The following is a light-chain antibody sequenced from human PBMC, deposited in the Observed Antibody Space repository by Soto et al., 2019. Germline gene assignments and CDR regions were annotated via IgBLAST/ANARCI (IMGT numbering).Light chain of an antibody. J-gene: IGKJ4*01. Sequence: DIQMTQSPSTLSASVGDRVTITCRARQSISSWLAWYQQKPGTAPKLLIYDASSLESGVPSRFIGSGSGTEFTLTISSLQPDDFATYYCQQYNSYSSLTFGGGTKVEIK. CDR1: QSISSW. CDR3: QQYNSYSSLT. V-gene: IGKV1-5*01. CDR2: DAS.